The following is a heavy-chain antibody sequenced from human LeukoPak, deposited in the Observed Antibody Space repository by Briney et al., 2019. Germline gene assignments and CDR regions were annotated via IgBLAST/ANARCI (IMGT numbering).Heavy chain of an antibody. CDR3: ARSGALVGATRHYFDY. Sequence: SETLSLTCTVSGGSISSYYWSWIRQPPGKGLEWIGYIYYSGSTNYNPSLKSRVTISVDTSKNQFSLKLSSATAADTAVYYCARSGALVGATRHYFDYWGQGTLVTVSS. V-gene: IGHV4-59*08. CDR2: IYYSGST. CDR1: GGSISSYY. J-gene: IGHJ4*02. D-gene: IGHD1-26*01.